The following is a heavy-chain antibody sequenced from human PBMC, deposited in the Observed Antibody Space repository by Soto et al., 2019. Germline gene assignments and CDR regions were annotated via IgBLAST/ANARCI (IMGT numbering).Heavy chain of an antibody. D-gene: IGHD5-12*01. Sequence: EVQLLESGGGLVQPGGSLRLSCAASGFTFNNYATSWVRQAPGKGLDWVSSISGSGSTTNYADSVKGRFTISRDNSKNTLYLQMTSLRPEDTAVYYCAKDSMASGYDDYFDFWGQGTPVTVSS. CDR2: ISGSGSTT. V-gene: IGHV3-23*01. J-gene: IGHJ4*02. CDR3: AKDSMASGYDDYFDF. CDR1: GFTFNNYA.